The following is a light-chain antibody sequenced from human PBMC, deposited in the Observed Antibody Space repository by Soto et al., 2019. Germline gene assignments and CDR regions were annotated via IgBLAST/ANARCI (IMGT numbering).Light chain of an antibody. V-gene: IGLV1-44*01. CDR1: SSNIGTYT. J-gene: IGLJ1*01. CDR2: TNN. Sequence: QSVLTQPPSASGTPGQRVTISCSGSSSNIGTYTVNWYHQLPGTAPKLIIYTNNQRPSGVPDRFSGSKSGTSASLAISGLQSEDEADYYCAAWDDSLNALYVFGTGTKLTVL. CDR3: AAWDDSLNALYV.